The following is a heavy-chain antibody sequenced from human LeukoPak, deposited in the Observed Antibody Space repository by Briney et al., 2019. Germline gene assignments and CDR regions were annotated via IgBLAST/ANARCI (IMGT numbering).Heavy chain of an antibody. CDR2: MNPNSGNT. CDR1: GYTFTSYD. Sequence: ASVKVSCKASGYTFTSYDINWVRQATGQGLEWMGWMNPNSGNTGYAQKFQGRVTITRNTSISTAYMELSSLRFEDTAVYFCAKGPPGSDNDWYFDLWGRGTLVTVSS. D-gene: IGHD6-19*01. V-gene: IGHV1-8*03. J-gene: IGHJ2*01. CDR3: AKGPPGSDNDWYFDL.